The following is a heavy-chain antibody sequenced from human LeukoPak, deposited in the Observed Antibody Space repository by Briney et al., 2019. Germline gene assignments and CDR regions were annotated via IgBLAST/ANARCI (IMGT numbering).Heavy chain of an antibody. CDR3: ARDRDFWSGYYTR. J-gene: IGHJ4*02. Sequence: GGSLRLSCAASGFTFSSYWLSWVRQAPGKGLEWVANIKQDGSEKYYVDSVKGRFTISRDNAKNSLYLQMNSLRAEDTAVYYCARDRDFWSGYYTRWGQGTLVTVSS. CDR1: GFTFSSYW. CDR2: IKQDGSEK. D-gene: IGHD3-3*01. V-gene: IGHV3-7*01.